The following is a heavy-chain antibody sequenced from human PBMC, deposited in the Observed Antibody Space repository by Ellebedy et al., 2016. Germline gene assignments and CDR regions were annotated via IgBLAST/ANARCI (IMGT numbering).Heavy chain of an antibody. Sequence: GGSLRLXXAASGFTFSSYAMSWVRQAPGKGLEWVSSISGSGGSTYYGDPVKGRFTISRDNSKSTLYLQMNNLRAEDTAVYYCADGERTYYDYNRPLPWGQGTLVTVSS. CDR3: ADGERTYYDYNRPLP. CDR2: ISGSGGST. CDR1: GFTFSSYA. J-gene: IGHJ5*02. D-gene: IGHD3-3*01. V-gene: IGHV3-23*01.